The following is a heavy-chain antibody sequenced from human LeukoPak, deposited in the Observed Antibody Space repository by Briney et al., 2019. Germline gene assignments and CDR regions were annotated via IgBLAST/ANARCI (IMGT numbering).Heavy chain of an antibody. CDR1: GFTFSSYW. CDR2: INSDGSST. D-gene: IGHD6-19*01. CDR3: ARDKAVAGTDNWFDP. V-gene: IGHV3-74*01. Sequence: GGSLRLSCAASGFTFSSYWMHWVRQAPGKGLVWVSRINSDGSSTSYADSVKGRFTISRDNAKNTLYLQMNSLGAEDTAVYYCARDKAVAGTDNWFDPWGQGTLVTVSS. J-gene: IGHJ5*02.